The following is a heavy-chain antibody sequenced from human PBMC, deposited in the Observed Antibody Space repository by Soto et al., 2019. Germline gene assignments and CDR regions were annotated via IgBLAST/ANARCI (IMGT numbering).Heavy chain of an antibody. CDR2: MNANSGNT. D-gene: IGHD1-1*01. J-gene: IGHJ4*02. V-gene: IGHV1-8*01. CDR1: GYTFTSYD. CDR3: ARAKVVWATGN. Sequence: QVQLVQSGAEVKKPGASVKVSCKASGYTFTSYDINWVRQATGQGLEWMGWMNANSGNTVYAQKFQGRVTMTRNTSIRTAYMELRSLSSQDTAVYYRARAKVVWATGNWGQGTLVPVSS.